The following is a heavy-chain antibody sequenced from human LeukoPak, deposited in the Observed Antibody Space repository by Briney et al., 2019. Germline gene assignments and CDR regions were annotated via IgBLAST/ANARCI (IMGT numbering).Heavy chain of an antibody. J-gene: IGHJ4*02. CDR3: ARDPLGIDKGVGY. V-gene: IGHV3-48*03. D-gene: IGHD2-15*01. Sequence: GGSLRLSCAASGFTFSSYEMNWVRQAPGKGLEWVSYISSSGSTIYYADSVKGRFTISRDNAKNSLYLQMNSLRAEDTAVYYRARDPLGIDKGVGYWGQGTLVTVSS. CDR1: GFTFSSYE. CDR2: ISSSGSTI.